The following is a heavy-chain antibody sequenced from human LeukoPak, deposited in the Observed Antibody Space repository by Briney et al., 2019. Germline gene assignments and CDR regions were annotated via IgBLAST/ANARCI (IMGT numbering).Heavy chain of an antibody. CDR2: INWSGGST. J-gene: IGHJ4*02. CDR1: GFTFSHYS. CDR3: ARAPITSPFYFDY. V-gene: IGHV3-20*04. Sequence: GGSLRLSCAASGFTFSHYSMNWVRQAPGKGLEWVSGINWSGGSTGYADPLRGRFTISRDNAKNSLYLQMDSLRAEDTALYYCARAPITSPFYFDYWGQGTLVTVSS. D-gene: IGHD2-2*01.